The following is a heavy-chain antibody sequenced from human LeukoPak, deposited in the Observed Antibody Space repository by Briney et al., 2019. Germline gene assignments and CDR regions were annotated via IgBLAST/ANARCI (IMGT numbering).Heavy chain of an antibody. CDR1: GLTFSSYA. CDR3: AKDRMVRGVIRVPGFDY. Sequence: GGSLRLSCAASGLTFSSYATSWVRQAPGKGLEWVSAISGSGGSTYYADSVKGRFTISRDNSKNTLYLQMNSLRAEDTAVYYCAKDRMVRGVIRVPGFDYWGQGTLVTVSS. D-gene: IGHD3-10*01. CDR2: ISGSGGST. V-gene: IGHV3-23*01. J-gene: IGHJ4*02.